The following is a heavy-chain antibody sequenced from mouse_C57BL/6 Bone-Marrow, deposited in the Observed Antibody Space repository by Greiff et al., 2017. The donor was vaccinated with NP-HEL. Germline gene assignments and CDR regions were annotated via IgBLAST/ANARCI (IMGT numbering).Heavy chain of an antibody. D-gene: IGHD1-1*01. Sequence: EVQRVESGGGLVQPGGSMKLSCAASGFTFSDAWMDWVRQSPEKGLEWVAEIRNKANNHATYYAESVKGRFTISRDDSKSSVHLQMNSLRAEDTGIYYCTRVDYYGRGDVWGTGTTVTVSS. CDR2: IRNKANNHAT. CDR3: TRVDYYGRGDV. V-gene: IGHV6-6*01. J-gene: IGHJ1*03. CDR1: GFTFSDAW.